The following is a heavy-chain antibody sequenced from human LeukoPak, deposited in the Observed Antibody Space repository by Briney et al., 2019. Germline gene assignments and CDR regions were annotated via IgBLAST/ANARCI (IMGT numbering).Heavy chain of an antibody. D-gene: IGHD6-19*01. Sequence: SETLSLTCTVSGGSISSSSYYWGWLRQPPGKGLQWIGSIYYSGSTYYNPSLKSRVTISVDTSKNQFSLKLSSVTAADTAVYCCTRRKSGWYPFDYWGQGTLVTVSS. V-gene: IGHV4-39*01. CDR2: IYYSGST. CDR3: TRRKSGWYPFDY. CDR1: GGSISSSSYY. J-gene: IGHJ4*02.